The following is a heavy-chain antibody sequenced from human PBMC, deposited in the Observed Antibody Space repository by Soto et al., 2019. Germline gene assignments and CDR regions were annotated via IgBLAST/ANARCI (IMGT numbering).Heavy chain of an antibody. V-gene: IGHV3-7*05. D-gene: IGHD5-18*01. J-gene: IGHJ4*02. Sequence: PGGSLRLSCAASGFTFSSYWMSWVRQAPGKGLEWVANIKQDGSEKYYVDSVKGRFTISRDNAKNSLYLQMNSLRAEDTAVYYCARDHGGYSYGTQDYWGQGALVTVSS. CDR2: IKQDGSEK. CDR3: ARDHGGYSYGTQDY. CDR1: GFTFSSYW.